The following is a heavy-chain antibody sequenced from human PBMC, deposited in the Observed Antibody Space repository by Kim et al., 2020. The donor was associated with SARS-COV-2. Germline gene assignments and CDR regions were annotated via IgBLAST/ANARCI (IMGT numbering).Heavy chain of an antibody. CDR3: ARIRGPEKRSNYYDSSGPYGMDV. D-gene: IGHD3-22*01. CDR1: GGSFSGYY. CDR2: INHSGST. Sequence: SETLSLTCAVYGGSFSGYYWSWIGQPPGKGLEWIGEINHSGSTNYNPSLKSRVTISVDTSKNQFSLKLSSVTAADTAVYYCARIRGPEKRSNYYDSSGPYGMDVWGQGTTVTVSS. J-gene: IGHJ6*02. V-gene: IGHV4-34*01.